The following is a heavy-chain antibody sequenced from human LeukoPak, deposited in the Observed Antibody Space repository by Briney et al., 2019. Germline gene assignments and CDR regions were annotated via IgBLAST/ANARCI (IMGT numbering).Heavy chain of an antibody. V-gene: IGHV3-23*01. CDR2: ISDSGGGT. J-gene: IGHJ4*02. Sequence: PGGSLRLSCAASGFTFNTYSMNWARQAPGKGLEWVSTISDSGGGTYYADSVKGRFTISRDNSKNTLYLQMNSLRAEDTAVYYCAKDPGDSSSSGYWGQGTLVTVSS. CDR1: GFTFNTYS. CDR3: AKDPGDSSSSGY. D-gene: IGHD6-6*01.